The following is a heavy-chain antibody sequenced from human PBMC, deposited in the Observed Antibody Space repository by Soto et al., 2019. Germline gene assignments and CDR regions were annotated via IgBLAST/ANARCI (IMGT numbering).Heavy chain of an antibody. CDR2: ISSSSSAI. CDR3: ASDRSLGSNWYYYLES. Sequence: GSLRLSCAASGFTFSTYDKNWVRQFPGRGLEWVSYISSSSSAIDYADSVKGRFTVSRDNAKNSLYLQMNSLRDEDTAVYYCASDRSLGSNWYYYLESWGQGTLVTVSS. J-gene: IGHJ4*02. V-gene: IGHV3-48*02. CDR1: GFTFSTYD. D-gene: IGHD3-16*01.